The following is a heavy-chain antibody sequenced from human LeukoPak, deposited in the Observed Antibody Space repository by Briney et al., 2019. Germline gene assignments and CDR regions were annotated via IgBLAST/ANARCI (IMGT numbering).Heavy chain of an antibody. Sequence: PSETLSLTCAVSGGSISSSNWWSWVRQPPGKGLEWIGEIYHSGSTNYNPSLKSRVTISVDKSKNQFSLKLSSVTAADTAVYYCARDQGSGWQNDAFDIWGQGTMVTVSS. J-gene: IGHJ3*02. D-gene: IGHD6-19*01. CDR3: ARDQGSGWQNDAFDI. CDR1: GGSISSSNW. V-gene: IGHV4-4*02. CDR2: IYHSGST.